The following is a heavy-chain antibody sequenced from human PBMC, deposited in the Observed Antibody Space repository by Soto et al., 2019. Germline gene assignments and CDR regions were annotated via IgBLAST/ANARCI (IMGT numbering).Heavy chain of an antibody. Sequence: SVKVSCKSSGGTFSSYAISWVRQAPGQGLEWMGGIIPIFGTANYAQKFQGRVTITADESTSTAYMELSSLRSEDTAVYYCARELYGDSYYFDYWGQGTLVTVSS. D-gene: IGHD4-17*01. CDR1: GGTFSSYA. CDR3: ARELYGDSYYFDY. CDR2: IIPIFGTA. V-gene: IGHV1-69*13. J-gene: IGHJ4*02.